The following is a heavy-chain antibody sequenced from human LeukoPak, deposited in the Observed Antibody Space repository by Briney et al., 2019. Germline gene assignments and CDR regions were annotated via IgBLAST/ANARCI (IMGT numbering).Heavy chain of an antibody. CDR1: GFTFSTYA. CDR3: AKDRPIFSHRSGSYYKRNGDF. D-gene: IGHD3-22*01. V-gene: IGHV3-23*01. Sequence: GGSMRLSCAASGFTFSTYAMSWVRQAPGKGLKWVSSISSSGEFTYYVDSVKGRFTISRDNSKNTLYLQMSSLTAEDTAVYYCAKDRPIFSHRSGSYYKRNGDFWGQGTLVTVSS. CDR2: ISSSGEFT. J-gene: IGHJ4*02.